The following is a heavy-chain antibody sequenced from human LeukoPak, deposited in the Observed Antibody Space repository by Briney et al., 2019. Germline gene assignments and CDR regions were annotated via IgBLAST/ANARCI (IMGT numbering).Heavy chain of an antibody. CDR3: AKFRGSEKTVIDC. D-gene: IGHD3-16*01. J-gene: IGHJ4*02. CDR2: IYSGGST. CDR1: GFTVSSNS. V-gene: IGHV3-66*01. Sequence: GGSLSLSCAASGFTVSSNSMSWVRQAPGKGLEWVSVIYSGGSTFYADSVKGRFTISRDNSKNTVDVQLNSLRAEDTAVYYCAKFRGSEKTVIDCWGQGTLVTVSS.